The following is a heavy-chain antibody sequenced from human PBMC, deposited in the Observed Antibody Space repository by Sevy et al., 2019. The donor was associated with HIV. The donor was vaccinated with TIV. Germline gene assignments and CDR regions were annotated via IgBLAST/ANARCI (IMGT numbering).Heavy chain of an antibody. V-gene: IGHV1-58*01. D-gene: IGHD3-3*01. Sequence: ASVKVSCKASGFTFSGSALQWVRQARGQRLEWIGWIVVGSGNTKYALKFQERVTFIRDMSTSTAYMELSSLRSEDTAVYYCAADNGSGYIGGGTYYYGMNVWGQGTTVTVSS. CDR3: AADNGSGYIGGGTYYYGMNV. CDR1: GFTFSGSA. J-gene: IGHJ6*02. CDR2: IVVGSGNT.